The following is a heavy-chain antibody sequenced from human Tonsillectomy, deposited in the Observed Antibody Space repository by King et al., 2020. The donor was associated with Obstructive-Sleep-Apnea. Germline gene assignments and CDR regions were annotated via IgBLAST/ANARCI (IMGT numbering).Heavy chain of an antibody. CDR3: ARQGFGGYAAAFDY. Sequence: VQLQESGPGLVKPSETLSLTCTVSGGSITNYFWSWIRQPPGKGLEWIGYIYDSGTTNYNPSLKSRVNISVDTSSNHFSLRLNSVTAADKAVYYCARQGFGGYAAAFDYWGQGTLVTVSS. CDR1: GGSITNYF. V-gene: IGHV4-59*08. J-gene: IGHJ4*02. CDR2: IYDSGTT. D-gene: IGHD5-12*01.